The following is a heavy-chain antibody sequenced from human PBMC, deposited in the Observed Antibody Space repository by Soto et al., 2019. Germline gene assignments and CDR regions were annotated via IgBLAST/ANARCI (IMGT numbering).Heavy chain of an antibody. J-gene: IGHJ4*02. Sequence: QVQLVQSGAEVKKPGASVKVSCKASGYTFTSYGISWVRQAPGQGLEWMGWISAYNGNTNYAQKLQGRVTMTTDTSTSTAYMELRSLRSDDTAVYYCARDLSPLYCSGGSCYPDCWGQGTLVTVSS. CDR1: GYTFTSYG. D-gene: IGHD2-15*01. CDR3: ARDLSPLYCSGGSCYPDC. V-gene: IGHV1-18*01. CDR2: ISAYNGNT.